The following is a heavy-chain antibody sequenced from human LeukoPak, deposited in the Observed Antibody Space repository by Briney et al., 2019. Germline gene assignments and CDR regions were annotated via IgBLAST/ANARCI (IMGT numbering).Heavy chain of an antibody. Sequence: GGSLRLSCAASGFTVITNDMTWVRQAPGKGLEWVSVLYSDGNTKYADSVQGRFTISRDNSKHTLYLEMNSLSPDDTAVYYCARGVEPLAANTLAYWGQGTLVTVSS. CDR1: GFTVITND. D-gene: IGHD1-14*01. J-gene: IGHJ4*02. CDR3: ARGVEPLAANTLAY. CDR2: LYSDGNT. V-gene: IGHV3-53*01.